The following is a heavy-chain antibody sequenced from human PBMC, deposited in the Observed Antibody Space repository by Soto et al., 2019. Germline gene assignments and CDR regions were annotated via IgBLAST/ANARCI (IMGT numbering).Heavy chain of an antibody. J-gene: IGHJ6*03. D-gene: IGHD3-10*01. CDR2: ISYDGSNK. V-gene: IGHV3-30-3*02. Sequence: PGVSLRLSCAASGFTFSSYAMHWVRQAPGKGLEWVAVISYDGSNKYYADSVKGRFTISRDNSKNTLYLQMNSLRAEDTAVYYCAKNFGPRQTPYYMDVWGKGTTVTVYS. CDR3: AKNFGPRQTPYYMDV. CDR1: GFTFSSYA.